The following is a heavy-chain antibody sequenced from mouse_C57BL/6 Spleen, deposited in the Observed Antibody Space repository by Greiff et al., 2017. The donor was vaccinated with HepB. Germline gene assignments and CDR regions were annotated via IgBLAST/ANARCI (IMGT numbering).Heavy chain of an antibody. CDR3: TRDVYYYGSRGNWYFDV. V-gene: IGHV5-9-1*02. J-gene: IGHJ1*03. CDR1: GSTFSSYA. Sequence: DVMLVESGEGLVKPGGSLKLSCAASGSTFSSYAMSWVRQTPDKRLEWVAYISSGGDYIYYADTVKGRFTISRDNARNTLYLQMSSLKSEDTAMYYCTRDVYYYGSRGNWYFDVWGTGTTVTVSS. D-gene: IGHD1-1*01. CDR2: ISSGGDYI.